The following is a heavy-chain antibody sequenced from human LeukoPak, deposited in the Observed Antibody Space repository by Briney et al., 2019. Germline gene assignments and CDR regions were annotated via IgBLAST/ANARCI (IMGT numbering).Heavy chain of an antibody. CDR1: GYTFTGYY. CDR2: INPNSGGT. CDR3: ARAEEIVVVITPGGY. J-gene: IGHJ4*02. Sequence: ASVKVSCKASGYTFTGYYMHWARQAPGQGLEWMGWINPNSGGTNYAQKFQGRVTMTRDTSISTAYMELSRLRSDDTAVYYCARAEEIVVVITPGGYWGQGTLVTVSS. V-gene: IGHV1-2*02. D-gene: IGHD3-22*01.